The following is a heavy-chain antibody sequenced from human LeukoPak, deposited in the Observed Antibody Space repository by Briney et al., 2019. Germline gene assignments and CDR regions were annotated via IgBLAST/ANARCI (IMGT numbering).Heavy chain of an antibody. Sequence: SETLSLTCTVSGGSISSGDYYWSWIRQPPGTGLEWIGHIYHSGITYYNPSLKSRVTFLVDTSKNQFSLKVNSVTAADTAVYHCARARAYSSSWCYFDYWGQGTLVTVSS. D-gene: IGHD6-13*01. CDR2: IYHSGIT. CDR3: ARARAYSSSWCYFDY. V-gene: IGHV4-30-4*08. J-gene: IGHJ4*02. CDR1: GGSISSGDYY.